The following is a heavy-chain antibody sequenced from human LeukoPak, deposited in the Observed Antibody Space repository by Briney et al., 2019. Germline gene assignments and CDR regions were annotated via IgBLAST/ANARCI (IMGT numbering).Heavy chain of an antibody. CDR1: GYTFSMYN. D-gene: IGHD2-2*01. J-gene: IGHJ4*02. CDR3: AREGVPGTGLDY. V-gene: IGHV1-46*01. Sequence: ASVKVSCKASGYTFSMYNMHWVRQAPGQGLEWMGIINPSGGTSYAQKLQGRITMTRDTSTSTLYMELGSLRSEDTAVYYCAREGVPGTGLDYWGQGTLVTVSS. CDR2: INPSGGT.